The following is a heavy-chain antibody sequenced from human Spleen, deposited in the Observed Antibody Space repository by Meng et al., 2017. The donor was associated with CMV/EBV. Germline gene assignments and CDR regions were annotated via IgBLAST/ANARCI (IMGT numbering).Heavy chain of an antibody. D-gene: IGHD3-3*01. J-gene: IGHJ3*02. V-gene: IGHV4-4*02. CDR3: ASESITIFGVVIGVDAFDI. CDR1: GGSISSSNW. CDR2: IYYSGST. Sequence: SETLSLTCAVSGGSISSSNWWSWVRQPPGKGLEWIGYIYYSGSTNYNPSLKSRVTISVDTSKNQFSLKLSSVTAADTAVYYCASESITIFGVVIGVDAFDIWGQGTMVTVSS.